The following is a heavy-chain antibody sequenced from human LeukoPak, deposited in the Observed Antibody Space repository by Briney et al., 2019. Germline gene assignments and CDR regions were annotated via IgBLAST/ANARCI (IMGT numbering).Heavy chain of an antibody. CDR3: ARRRDERGYKDIFDI. Sequence: GESLKISCEGSGYSFTNYWIGWVRQMPGKGLEWMGIIYPGDSDTIYSPSFQGQVTISADKSISTAYLQWSSLKASDTAMYYCARRRDERGYKDIFDIWGQGTMVTVSS. D-gene: IGHD5-18*01. CDR2: IYPGDSDT. V-gene: IGHV5-51*01. J-gene: IGHJ3*02. CDR1: GYSFTNYW.